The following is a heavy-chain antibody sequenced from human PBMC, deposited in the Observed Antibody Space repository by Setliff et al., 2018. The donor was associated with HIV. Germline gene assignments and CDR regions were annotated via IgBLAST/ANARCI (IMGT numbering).Heavy chain of an antibody. CDR2: INVGSGKT. Sequence: ASVKVSCKASGGTFSSYAIHWVRQAPGQRLEWMGWINVGSGKTQYSQKFQDRVTITRDTSANTGYMELSGLRSEDTAVYYCARVFSGISGWFLFDYWGQGTLVTVSS. CDR3: ARVFSGISGWFLFDY. J-gene: IGHJ4*02. CDR1: GGTFSSYA. D-gene: IGHD6-19*01. V-gene: IGHV1-3*01.